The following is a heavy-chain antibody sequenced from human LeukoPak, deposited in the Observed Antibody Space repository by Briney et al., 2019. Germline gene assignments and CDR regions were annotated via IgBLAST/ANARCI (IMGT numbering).Heavy chain of an antibody. Sequence: GGSLRLSCAVSGFTSSSAWMRLVRQAPGKGLEWVGRIKSKTDGGTRDYAAPVKGRFTISRDDSKNTLYLQMNSLKTEDTAVYYCTTFDYAAFLIWGQGTMVAVSS. J-gene: IGHJ3*02. D-gene: IGHD4/OR15-4a*01. CDR1: GFTSSSAW. CDR2: IKSKTDGGTR. CDR3: TTFDYAAFLI. V-gene: IGHV3-15*01.